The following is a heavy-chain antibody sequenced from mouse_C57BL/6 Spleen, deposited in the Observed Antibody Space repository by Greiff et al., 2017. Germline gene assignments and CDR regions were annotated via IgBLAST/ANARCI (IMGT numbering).Heavy chain of an antibody. J-gene: IGHJ4*01. CDR2: IRSKSSNYAT. Sequence: EVQLVESGGGLVQPKGSLKLSCAASGFTFNTYAMHWVRQAPGKGLEWVARIRSKSSNYATYYADSVKDRFTISRDDSQSMLYLQMNNLKTEETAMYYCVRDHPDGYYLNYYAMDYWGQGTSVTVSS. V-gene: IGHV10-3*01. CDR1: GFTFNTYA. D-gene: IGHD2-3*01. CDR3: VRDHPDGYYLNYYAMDY.